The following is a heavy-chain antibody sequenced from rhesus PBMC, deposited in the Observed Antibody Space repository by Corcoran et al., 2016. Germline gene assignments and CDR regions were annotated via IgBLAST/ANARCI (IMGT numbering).Heavy chain of an antibody. Sequence: QVTLKESGPALVKPTQTLTLTCTFSGYLLSTRGMGVGWIRQPSRKTLEWLANTYWNYDKYYSTSLKSRLTISKDTSKNQVVLTMTNMDPVDTATYYCARRYCTSTTCYDGYYFDYWGQGVLVTVSS. CDR3: ARRYCTSTTCYDGYYFDY. D-gene: IGHD2-2*01. J-gene: IGHJ4*01. CDR1: GYLLSTRGMG. V-gene: IGHV2-1*01. CDR2: TYWNYDK.